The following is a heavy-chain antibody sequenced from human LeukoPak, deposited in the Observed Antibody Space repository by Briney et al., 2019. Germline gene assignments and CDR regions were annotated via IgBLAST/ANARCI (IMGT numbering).Heavy chain of an antibody. CDR1: GFTFSDYY. Sequence: GGSLRLSCAASGFTFSDYYMSWIRQAPGKGLEWVSYISSSGSTIYYADSVKGRFTISGDNAKNSLYLQMNSLRAEDTAVYYCARGDCSSTSCYFWNAFDIWGQGTMVTVSS. D-gene: IGHD2-2*01. CDR2: ISSSGSTI. CDR3: ARGDCSSTSCYFWNAFDI. J-gene: IGHJ3*02. V-gene: IGHV3-11*01.